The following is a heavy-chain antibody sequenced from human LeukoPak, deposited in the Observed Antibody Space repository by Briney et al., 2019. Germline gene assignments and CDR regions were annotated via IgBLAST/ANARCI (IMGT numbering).Heavy chain of an antibody. D-gene: IGHD3-10*01. CDR2: MNHNSGNT. CDR1: GYTFTNYD. Sequence: ASVKVSCKASGYTFTNYDINWVRQATGQGLEWMGWMNHNSGNTDYAQKFQGRVTMTRNTSISTAYMELSSLRSEDTAVYYCARVYYGSGSYWARVRYFDYWGQGTLVTVSS. J-gene: IGHJ4*02. CDR3: ARVYYGSGSYWARVRYFDY. V-gene: IGHV1-8*01.